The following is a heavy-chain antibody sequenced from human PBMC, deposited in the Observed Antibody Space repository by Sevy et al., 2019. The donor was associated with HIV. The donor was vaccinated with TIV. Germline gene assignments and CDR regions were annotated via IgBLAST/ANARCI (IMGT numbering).Heavy chain of an antibody. Sequence: SETLSLTCAVYGGSFSGYYWSWIRQPPGKGLEWIGEINHSGSTNYNPSLKSRVTISVDTSKNQFSLKLSSVTAADTAVYYCARGFGATAGRGNRGDYWGQGTLVTVSS. CDR1: GGSFSGYY. CDR3: ARGFGATAGRGNRGDY. CDR2: INHSGST. J-gene: IGHJ4*02. D-gene: IGHD6-13*01. V-gene: IGHV4-34*01.